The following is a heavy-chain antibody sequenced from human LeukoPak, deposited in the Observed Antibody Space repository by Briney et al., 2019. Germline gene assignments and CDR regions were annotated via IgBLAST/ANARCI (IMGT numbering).Heavy chain of an antibody. CDR3: ARVYLYRSDSDYNDAFDI. CDR1: GFTFSNYD. J-gene: IGHJ3*02. D-gene: IGHD4-11*01. V-gene: IGHV3-13*04. CDR2: IGVGGDT. Sequence: GGSLRLSCAASGFTFSNYDMHWVRQATGKGLEYVSAIGVGGDTYYSGSVKGRFTISRENAENSLYLQMNNLRVEDTAVYYCARVYLYRSDSDYNDAFDIWGQGTMVTVSS.